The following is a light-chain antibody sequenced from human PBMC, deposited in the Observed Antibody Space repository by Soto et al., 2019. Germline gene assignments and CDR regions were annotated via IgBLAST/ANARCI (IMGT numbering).Light chain of an antibody. J-gene: IGLJ2*01. CDR2: EGT. CDR1: SSDVGSYNL. CDR3: CSYAGRSTFV. Sequence: QSALTQPASVSGSPGQSITISCTGTSSDVGSYNLVSWYQQHPGKAPKLMIYEGTKRPSGVSNRFSGSKSANTASLTISGLQAEDEADYYCCSYAGRSTFVFGGGTKLTVL. V-gene: IGLV2-23*01.